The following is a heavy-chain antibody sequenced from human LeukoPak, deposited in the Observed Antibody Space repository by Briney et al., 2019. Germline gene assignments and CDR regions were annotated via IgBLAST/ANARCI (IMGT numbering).Heavy chain of an antibody. CDR2: INHSGST. J-gene: IGHJ4*02. V-gene: IGHV4-34*01. D-gene: IGHD3-22*01. CDR3: ARGVKWLLTFWLDY. Sequence: SETLSLTCAVYGGSFSGYYWSWIRQPPGKGLEWIGEINHSGSTNYNPSLKSRVTISVDTSKNQSSLKLSSVTAADTAVYYCARGVKWLLTFWLDYWGQGTLVTVSS. CDR1: GGSFSGYY.